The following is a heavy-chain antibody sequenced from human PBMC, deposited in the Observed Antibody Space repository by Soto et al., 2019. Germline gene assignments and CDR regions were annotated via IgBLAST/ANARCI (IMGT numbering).Heavy chain of an antibody. V-gene: IGHV1-3*01. D-gene: IGHD2-21*02. Sequence: GASVKVSCKASGYTFTSYAIDWVRQAPGQRLEWMGWINAGNGNTKYSQKFQGRVTITRDTSASTAYMELNSLRAEDTAVYFCARGLPYCGSDCNTNFDFWAQGTLVTVSS. J-gene: IGHJ4*02. CDR1: GYTFTSYA. CDR2: INAGNGNT. CDR3: ARGLPYCGSDCNTNFDF.